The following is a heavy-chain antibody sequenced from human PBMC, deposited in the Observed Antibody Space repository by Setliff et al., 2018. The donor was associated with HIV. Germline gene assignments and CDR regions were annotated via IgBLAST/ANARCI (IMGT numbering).Heavy chain of an antibody. D-gene: IGHD3-10*01. V-gene: IGHV1-69*13. J-gene: IGHJ4*02. CDR2: IIPLFGTS. CDR3: ATVFYYDSESFSLDY. Sequence: GASVKVSCKASGGTFNNYASSWVRQAHGQGLEWVGGIIPLFGTSNYALKFQGRVTITANESTNTAHMELSSLRSVDTAMYYCATVFYYDSESFSLDYWGQVRLVTSPQ. CDR1: GGTFNNYA.